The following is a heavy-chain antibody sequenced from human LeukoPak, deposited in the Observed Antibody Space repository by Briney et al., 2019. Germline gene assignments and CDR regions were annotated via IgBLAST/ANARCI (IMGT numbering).Heavy chain of an antibody. Sequence: SETLSLTCTVSGGSISSYYWSWIRQPPGKGLEWIGYIYYSGSTNYNPSLKCRVTISVDTSKNQFSLKLSSVTAADTAVYYCARTIAARSTYYYYGMDVWGQGTTVTVSS. D-gene: IGHD6-6*01. CDR1: GGSISSYY. CDR2: IYYSGST. V-gene: IGHV4-59*01. CDR3: ARTIAARSTYYYYGMDV. J-gene: IGHJ6*02.